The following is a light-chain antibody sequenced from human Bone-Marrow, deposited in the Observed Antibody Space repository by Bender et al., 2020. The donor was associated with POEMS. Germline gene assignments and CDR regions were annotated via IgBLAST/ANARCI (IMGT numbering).Light chain of an antibody. CDR3: RSYTTSDTYV. Sequence: QSALTQPRSVSGSPGQSITISCTGTSSDVGNDDLVSWYQQHPGKAPKLLIYEVSYRPSGVPDRFSGSKSGNTASLTITGLQTEDEADYYCRSYTTSDTYVFGAGTKVTVL. CDR1: SSDVGNDDL. CDR2: EVS. V-gene: IGLV2-18*02. J-gene: IGLJ1*01.